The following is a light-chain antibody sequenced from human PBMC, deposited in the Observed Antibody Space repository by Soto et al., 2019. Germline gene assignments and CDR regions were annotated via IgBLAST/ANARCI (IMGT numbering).Light chain of an antibody. Sequence: IKMYMSPFSLSATVGDRVTITCRASQSISSYLNWYQQKPGKAPKLLIYAASSLQSGVPSRFSGSGSGTDFTLTISSLQPEDFTTYYCQLSYCTPRTFAQGGMVDIK. V-gene: IGKV1-39*01. CDR3: QLSYCTPRT. CDR1: QSISSY. CDR2: AAS. J-gene: IGKJ1*01.